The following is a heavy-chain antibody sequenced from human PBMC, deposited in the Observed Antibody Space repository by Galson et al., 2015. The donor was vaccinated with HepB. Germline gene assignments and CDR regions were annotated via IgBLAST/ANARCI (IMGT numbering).Heavy chain of an antibody. J-gene: IGHJ4*02. CDR1: GFTFSIYA. D-gene: IGHD3-10*01. Sequence: SLRLSCAASGFTFSIYAMHWVRQAPGKGLEYVSAISSNGGSTYYADSVKGRFTISRDNSKNTLYLQMSSLRAEDTAVYYCVKEGGYYGSGSHYWGQGTLVTVSS. V-gene: IGHV3-64D*06. CDR3: VKEGGYYGSGSHY. CDR2: ISSNGGST.